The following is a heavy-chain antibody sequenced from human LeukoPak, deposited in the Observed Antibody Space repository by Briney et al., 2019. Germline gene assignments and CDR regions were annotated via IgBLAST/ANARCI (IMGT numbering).Heavy chain of an antibody. V-gene: IGHV3-21*01. J-gene: IGHJ6*03. D-gene: IGHD4-17*01. CDR2: ISSSSSYI. CDR1: GFTFSSYS. Sequence: GGSLRLSCAASGFTFSSYSMNWVRQAPGKGLEWVSSISSSSSYIYYADSVKGRFTISRDNAKNSLYLQMNSLRAEDTAVYYCARSTVTTYYYYMDVWGKGTTVTVSS. CDR3: ARSTVTTYYYYMDV.